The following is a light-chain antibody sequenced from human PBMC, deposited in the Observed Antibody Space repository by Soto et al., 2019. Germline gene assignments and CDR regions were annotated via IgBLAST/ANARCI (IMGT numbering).Light chain of an antibody. CDR1: SSDIGSYNL. V-gene: IGLV2-23*01. J-gene: IGLJ2*01. CDR2: EGS. CDR3: SSYAGSDILVV. Sequence: QSALTQPGSVSGSPGQSITISCSGTSSDIGSYNLVSWYQQHPGKAPKLIIFEGSRLPSRVSSRFSGSKSGNTASLTISGLRAEDEADYFCSSYAGSDILVVFGGGTKLTVL.